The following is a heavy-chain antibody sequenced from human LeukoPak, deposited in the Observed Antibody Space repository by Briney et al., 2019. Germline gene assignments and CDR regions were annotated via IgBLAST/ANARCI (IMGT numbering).Heavy chain of an antibody. D-gene: IGHD4-11*01. CDR2: ISGSGDST. J-gene: IGHJ4*02. V-gene: IGHV3-23*01. CDR1: GFTFINYA. CDR3: ATSTVAKYDY. Sequence: PGGSLRLSCAASGFTFINYAMTWVRQAPGKGLEWDSAISGSGDSTFNADSVKGRFTISRDNSKNTLYLQMNSLRAEDTALYYCATSTVAKYDYWGQGTLVAVTS.